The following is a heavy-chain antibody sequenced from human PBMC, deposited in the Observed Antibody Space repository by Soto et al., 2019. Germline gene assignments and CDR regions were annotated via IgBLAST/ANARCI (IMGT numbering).Heavy chain of an antibody. CDR1: GDSINNTYW. J-gene: IGHJ5*02. V-gene: IGHV3-7*01. D-gene: IGHD4-17*01. CDR3: ARVDGEQFDP. CDR2: IKQDGSEK. Sequence: PSETLSLTCFVSGDSINNTYWWSWVRQAPGKGLEWVANIKQDGSEKYYVDSVKGRFTISRDNAKNSLYLQMNSLRAEDTAVYYCARVDGEQFDPWGQGTLVTVSS.